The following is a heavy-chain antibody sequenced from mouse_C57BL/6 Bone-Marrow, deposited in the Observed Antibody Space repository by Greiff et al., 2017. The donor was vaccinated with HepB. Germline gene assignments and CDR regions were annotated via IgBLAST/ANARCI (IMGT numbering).Heavy chain of an antibody. CDR1: GYAFSSSW. CDR3: ARTGPFLKLRVDY. D-gene: IGHD3-2*02. CDR2: IYPGDGDT. Sequence: VQLQQSGPELVKPGASVKISCKASGYAFSSSWMNWVKQRPGKGLEWIGRIYPGDGDTNYNGKFKGKATLTADKSSSTAYMQLSSLTSEDSAVYLCARTGPFLKLRVDYWGQGTTLTVSS. J-gene: IGHJ2*01. V-gene: IGHV1-82*01.